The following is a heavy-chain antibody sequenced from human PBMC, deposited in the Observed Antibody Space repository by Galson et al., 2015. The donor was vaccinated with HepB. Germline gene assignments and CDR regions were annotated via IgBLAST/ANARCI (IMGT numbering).Heavy chain of an antibody. J-gene: IGHJ5*02. CDR1: GYTFTGYY. D-gene: IGHD6-6*01. CDR3: AREEQLAGGFWFDP. CDR2: INPNSGGT. V-gene: IGHV1-2*02. Sequence: SVKVSCKASGYTFTGYYMHWVRQAPGQGLEWMGWINPNSGGTNYAQKFQGRVTMTRDTSISTAYMELSRLRSDDTAVYYCAREEQLAGGFWFDPWGQGTLVTVSS.